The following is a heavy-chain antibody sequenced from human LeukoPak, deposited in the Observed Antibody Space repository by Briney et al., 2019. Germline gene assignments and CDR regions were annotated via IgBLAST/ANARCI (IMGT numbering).Heavy chain of an antibody. Sequence: PGGSLRLSCAASGFTFSSYSMNWVRQAPGKGLEWVSYISSSSSTIYYADSVKGRFTISRDNAKNSLYLQMNSLRAEDTAVYYCARDRTYQFDQWGRGTLVTVSS. V-gene: IGHV3-48*01. CDR1: GFTFSSYS. D-gene: IGHD2-2*01. CDR3: ARDRTYQFDQ. CDR2: ISSSSSTI. J-gene: IGHJ4*02.